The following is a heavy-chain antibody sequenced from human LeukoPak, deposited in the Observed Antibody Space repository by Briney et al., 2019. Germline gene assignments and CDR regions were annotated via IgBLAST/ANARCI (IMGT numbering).Heavy chain of an antibody. J-gene: IGHJ5*02. Sequence: GGSLRLSCAASGFTFSSYAMHWVRQAPGKGLERVAVISYDGSNKYYADSVKGRFTISRDNVKNSLYLQMSSLRAEDTALYYCARGPPLFDPWGQGTLVTVSS. CDR1: GFTFSSYA. CDR3: ARGPPLFDP. V-gene: IGHV3-30-3*01. CDR2: ISYDGSNK.